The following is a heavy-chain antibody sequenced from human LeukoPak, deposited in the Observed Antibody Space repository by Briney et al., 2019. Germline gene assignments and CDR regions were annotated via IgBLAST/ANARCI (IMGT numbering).Heavy chain of an antibody. Sequence: GRSLRLSRAASGFTFSNYAMYWVRQAPGKGLEWVAVISYDENNKYYTDSVKGRFTISRDNSKNTLYLQMNSLRAEDTAVYYCAGSLWSDYWGQGTLVTVSS. CDR1: GFTFSNYA. J-gene: IGHJ4*02. CDR2: ISYDENNK. CDR3: AGSLWSDY. D-gene: IGHD2/OR15-2a*01. V-gene: IGHV3-30-3*01.